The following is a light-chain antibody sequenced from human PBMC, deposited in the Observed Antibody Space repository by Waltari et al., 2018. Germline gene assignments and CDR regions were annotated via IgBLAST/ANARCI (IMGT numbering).Light chain of an antibody. Sequence: TCRASQRITIWLAWYQQKPGKAPKLLIYKASTLEGGVPSRFSGSGSGTEFTLTISSLQPDDFATYHCQQYNSYPYTFGQGTKLEIK. CDR2: KAS. CDR1: QRITIW. CDR3: QQYNSYPYT. V-gene: IGKV1-5*03. J-gene: IGKJ2*01.